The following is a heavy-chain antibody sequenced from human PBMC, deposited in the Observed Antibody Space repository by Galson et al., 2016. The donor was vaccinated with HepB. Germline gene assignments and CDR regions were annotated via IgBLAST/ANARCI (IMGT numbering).Heavy chain of an antibody. V-gene: IGHV3-15*01. CDR2: IYSTSDGGTT. CDR1: GFSFNDAW. D-gene: IGHD3-16*01. CDR3: AKVGPITGGLARYFDS. J-gene: IGHJ4*02. Sequence: SLRLSCAASGFSFNDAWMSWVRQAPGKGLEWVGRIYSTSDGGTTDYTAPVKGRFTISRDTSMNTLYLQMNSLKVEDTAVYYCAKVGPITGGLARYFDSWGQGTLVTVSS.